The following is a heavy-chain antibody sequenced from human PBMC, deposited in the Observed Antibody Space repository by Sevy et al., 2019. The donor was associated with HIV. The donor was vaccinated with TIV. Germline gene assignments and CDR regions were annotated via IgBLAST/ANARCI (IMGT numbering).Heavy chain of an antibody. D-gene: IGHD2-2*01. Sequence: GGSLRLSCVVSGFTFSKYPMNWVRQAPGKGLEWLSSISSSSNYIYYGDSVTGRFTISRDNAKNSLYLQMNSLRADDTAVYYCARDGGCSSTACLLYFDYWGQGTLVTVSS. CDR1: GFTFSKYP. V-gene: IGHV3-21*01. CDR3: ARDGGCSSTACLLYFDY. J-gene: IGHJ4*02. CDR2: ISSSSNYI.